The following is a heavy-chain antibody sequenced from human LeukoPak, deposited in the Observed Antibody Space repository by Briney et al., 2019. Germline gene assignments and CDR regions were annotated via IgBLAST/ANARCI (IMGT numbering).Heavy chain of an antibody. CDR3: AKHLDAYYFDY. CDR2: ISGSGGST. D-gene: IGHD3-9*01. CDR1: GFTFRVYD. Sequence: PGGSLRLSCAASGFTFRVYDMTWVRQAPGKGLEWVSAISGSGGSTYYADSVKGRFTISRDNSKNTLYLQMNSLRAEDTAVYYCAKHLDAYYFDYWGQGTLVTVSS. J-gene: IGHJ4*02. V-gene: IGHV3-23*01.